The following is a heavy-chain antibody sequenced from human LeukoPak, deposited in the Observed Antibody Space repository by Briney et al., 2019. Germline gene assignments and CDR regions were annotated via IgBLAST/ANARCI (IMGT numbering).Heavy chain of an antibody. D-gene: IGHD6-13*01. CDR2: INPNSGAT. J-gene: IGHJ5*02. Sequence: ASVKVSCKASGYIFTAYYIHWVRQAPGQGLEWMGWINPNSGATNYVQKFHDWVTMTRDTSTSTAYMELRSLRSDDTAVYYCARDFSSSWYFDPWGQGTLVTVSS. CDR1: GYIFTAYY. CDR3: ARDFSSSWYFDP. V-gene: IGHV1-2*04.